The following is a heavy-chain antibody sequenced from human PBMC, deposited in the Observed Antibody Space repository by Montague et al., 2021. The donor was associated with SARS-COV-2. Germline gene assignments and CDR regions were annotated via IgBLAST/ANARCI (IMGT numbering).Heavy chain of an antibody. CDR2: TYYRSKWYN. Sequence: CAISGDSVSSNIATWNWIRQSPSRGLEWLGRTYYRSKWYNDYAESVKSRITIDPDTSKHQFSLHLNSVTPEDTAVYYCARRRERWSDAFDIWGQGTMVTVSS. CDR1: GDSVSSNIAT. J-gene: IGHJ3*02. V-gene: IGHV6-1*01. CDR3: ARRRERWSDAFDI. D-gene: IGHD2-15*01.